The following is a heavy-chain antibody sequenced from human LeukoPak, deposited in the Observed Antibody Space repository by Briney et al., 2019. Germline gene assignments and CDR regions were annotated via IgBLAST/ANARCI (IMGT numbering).Heavy chain of an antibody. Sequence: RGSLRLSCAASGFIFKKYWMNWVRQVPGKGLECLANIKEDGSETYYADSVKGRFTISRDNPKNLLFLQINSLRVEDTAVYYCARETPRRGETRDGYRWGQGTVVTVSS. V-gene: IGHV3-7*01. CDR2: IKEDGSET. CDR3: ARETPRRGETRDGYR. CDR1: GFIFKKYW. J-gene: IGHJ4*02. D-gene: IGHD5-24*01.